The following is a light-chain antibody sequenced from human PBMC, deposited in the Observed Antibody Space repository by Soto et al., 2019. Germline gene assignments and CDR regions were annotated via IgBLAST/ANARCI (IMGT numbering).Light chain of an antibody. V-gene: IGKV3-11*01. Sequence: EIVMTQSPATPSLSPGERATLSCRASQSVSSYLAWYQQKPGQAPRLLIYDASNRATGIPARFSGSGSGTDFTLTISSLEPEDSAVYYCQQRTNWPPGLTFGGGTKVHIK. J-gene: IGKJ4*01. CDR1: QSVSSY. CDR2: DAS. CDR3: QQRTNWPPGLT.